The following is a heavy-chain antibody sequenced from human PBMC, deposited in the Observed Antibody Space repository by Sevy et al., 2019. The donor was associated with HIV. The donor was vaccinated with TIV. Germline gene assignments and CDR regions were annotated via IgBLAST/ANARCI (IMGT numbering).Heavy chain of an antibody. Sequence: SGPTLVNPTQTLTLTCTFSGFSLSTSGVGVGWIRQPPGKALEWLALIYWNDDKRYSPSLKSRLTITKETSKNQVVLTTTNMDPVDTATYYCPHSLTHYDILTGYYKAYYFDYWGQGTLVTVSS. V-gene: IGHV2-5*01. CDR1: GFSLSTSGVG. D-gene: IGHD3-9*01. CDR2: IYWNDDK. CDR3: PHSLTHYDILTGYYKAYYFDY. J-gene: IGHJ4*02.